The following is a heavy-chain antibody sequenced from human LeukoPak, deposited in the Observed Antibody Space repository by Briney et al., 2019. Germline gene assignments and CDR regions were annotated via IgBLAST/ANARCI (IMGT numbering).Heavy chain of an antibody. J-gene: IGHJ6*03. D-gene: IGHD1-26*01. CDR1: GFTFSTYS. CDR3: ARSGDYYYMDV. V-gene: IGHV3-21*01. Sequence: GGSLRLSCAASGFTFSTYSINWVHQAPGKGLEWVSSISSSSTYIYYADSVKGRFTISRDNAKNSLFLQMNSLRAEDTAVYYCARSGDYYYMDVWGKGTTVTVSS. CDR2: ISSSSTYI.